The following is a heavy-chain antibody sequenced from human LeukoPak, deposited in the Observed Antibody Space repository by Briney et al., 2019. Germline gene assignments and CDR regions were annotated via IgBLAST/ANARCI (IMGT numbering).Heavy chain of an antibody. CDR1: GGTFSSYA. D-gene: IGHD4-17*01. CDR2: IIPIFGTA. CDR3: ARGDLYGFFDY. V-gene: IGHV1-69*06. J-gene: IGHJ4*02. Sequence: ASVKVSCKASGGTFSSYAISWVRQAPGQGLEWMGGIIPIFGTANYAQKFQGRVTITADKSTSTAYMKLSSLRSEDTAVYYCARGDLYGFFDYWGQGTLVTVSS.